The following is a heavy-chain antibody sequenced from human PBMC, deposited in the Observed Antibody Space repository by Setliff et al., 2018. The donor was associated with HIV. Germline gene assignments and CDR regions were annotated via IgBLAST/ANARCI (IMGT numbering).Heavy chain of an antibody. J-gene: IGHJ3*02. CDR3: ARDRREMTTVTTGVFDI. CDR1: GYIFTGYY. Sequence: ASVKVSCKASGYIFTGYYIHWVRQAPGQGLEWMGYINPNRGGTNYAEKFEGRVTMTRDTSIGTVYMELTRLKSDDTAVYYCARDRREMTTVTTGVFDIWGQGTMVTVSS. V-gene: IGHV1-2*02. D-gene: IGHD4-17*01. CDR2: INPNRGGT.